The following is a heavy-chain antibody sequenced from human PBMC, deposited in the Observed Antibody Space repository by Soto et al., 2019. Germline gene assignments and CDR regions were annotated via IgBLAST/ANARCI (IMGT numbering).Heavy chain of an antibody. D-gene: IGHD2-2*01. CDR1: GGTFSSYA. Sequence: QVQLVQSGAEVKKPGSSVKVSCKASGGTFSSYAISWVRQAPGQGLEWIGGIIPIPGTANYAQKFQGRVTITADDSTSTAYMELSSLRSDDTAVYYWARSQGSSTSLEIYYYYYYGMDVWGQGTTVTVSS. V-gene: IGHV1-69*01. CDR3: ARSQGSSTSLEIYYYYYYGMDV. J-gene: IGHJ6*02. CDR2: IIPIPGTA.